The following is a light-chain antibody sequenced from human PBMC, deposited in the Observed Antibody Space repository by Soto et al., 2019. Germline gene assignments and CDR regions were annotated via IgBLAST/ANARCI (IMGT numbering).Light chain of an antibody. CDR1: QSISNW. J-gene: IGKJ1*01. V-gene: IGKV1-39*01. CDR2: HAS. CDR3: QQSYSTPWT. Sequence: DIQMTQSPSTLPASVGDRVTITCRASQSISNWLAWYQQKPGTAPKVLIYHASNLQSGVPSRFTGSGFGTDFTLTISSLEPEDFATYYCQQSYSTPWTFGQRTKVDIK.